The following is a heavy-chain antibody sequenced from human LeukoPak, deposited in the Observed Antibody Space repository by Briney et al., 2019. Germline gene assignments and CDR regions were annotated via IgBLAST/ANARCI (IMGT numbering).Heavy chain of an antibody. V-gene: IGHV1-24*01. CDR3: ANYYYDSSGYYYVGADY. CDR2: FDPEDGET. CDR1: GYTLTELS. Sequence: GASVKVSCKVSGYTLTELSMHWVRQAPGKGLEWMGGFDPEDGETIYAQKFQGRVTMTEDTSTDTAYMELSSLRSEDTAVYYCANYYYDSSGYYYVGADYWGQGTLVTVSS. D-gene: IGHD3-22*01. J-gene: IGHJ4*02.